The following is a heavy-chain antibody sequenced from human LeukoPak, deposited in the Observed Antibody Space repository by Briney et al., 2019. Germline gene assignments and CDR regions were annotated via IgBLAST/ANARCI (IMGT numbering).Heavy chain of an antibody. D-gene: IGHD5-18*01. J-gene: IGHJ4*02. V-gene: IGHV1-2*02. CDR1: GYTFTSYD. CDR2: INPNSGGT. CDR3: ARDYSYGHAADY. Sequence: GASVKVSCKASGYTFTSYDINWVRQAPGQGLEWMGWINPNSGGTNYAQKFQGRVTMTRDTSISTAYMELSRLRSDDTAVYYCARDYSYGHAADYWGQGTLVTVSS.